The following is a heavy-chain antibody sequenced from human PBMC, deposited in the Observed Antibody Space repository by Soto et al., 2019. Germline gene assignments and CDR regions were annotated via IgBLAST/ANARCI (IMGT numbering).Heavy chain of an antibody. D-gene: IGHD1-26*01. Sequence: QVQLVQSGAEVKKPGASVKVSCKASGYTFTSYGISWVRQAPGQGLEWMGWISAYNGNTKYAQKFQGRVTMTTDTASSAAYMELRSLRSDDTAVYYCARDLGGSYYAPVDYWGQGTLVTVSS. V-gene: IGHV1-18*01. CDR2: ISAYNGNT. J-gene: IGHJ4*02. CDR3: ARDLGGSYYAPVDY. CDR1: GYTFTSYG.